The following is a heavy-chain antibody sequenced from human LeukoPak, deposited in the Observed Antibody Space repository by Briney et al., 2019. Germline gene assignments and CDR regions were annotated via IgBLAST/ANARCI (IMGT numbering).Heavy chain of an antibody. J-gene: IGHJ6*02. D-gene: IGHD4-11*01. CDR2: IIPIFGIA. CDR1: GGTSSSYA. V-gene: IGHV1-69*04. CDR3: ARVDSNPNYYYYYGMDV. Sequence: ASVKVSCKASGGTSSSYAISWVRQAPGQGLEWMGRIIPIFGIANYAQKFQGRVTITADKSTSTAYMELSSLRSEDTAVYYCARVDSNPNYYYYYGMDVWGQGTTVTVSS.